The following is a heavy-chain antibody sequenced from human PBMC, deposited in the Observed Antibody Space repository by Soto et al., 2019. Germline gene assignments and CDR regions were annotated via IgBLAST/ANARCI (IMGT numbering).Heavy chain of an antibody. Sequence: QVQLVQSGAEVKKPGSSVKVSCKVAGGPFSTLSISWVRQAPGQGLVWMGGIIPIFDATNYAQKFQGRVTITADDSTSTDYMEVSSLRSDETDVYDCAGDRPNRAGRVWGTGTLVTVSS. J-gene: IGHJ4*02. V-gene: IGHV1-69*01. CDR3: AGDRPNRAGRV. D-gene: IGHD6-6*01. CDR1: GGPFSTLS. CDR2: IIPIFDAT.